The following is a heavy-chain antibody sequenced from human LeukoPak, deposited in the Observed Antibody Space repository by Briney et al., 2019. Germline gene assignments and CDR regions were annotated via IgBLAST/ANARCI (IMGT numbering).Heavy chain of an antibody. CDR1: GASMSPYF. V-gene: IGHV4-59*01. J-gene: IGHJ4*02. Sequence: SETLSLTCTVSGASMSPYFWSWLRQPPGKSLEWIGYISYSGSTNYKASLRSRLTVSVDTSKNQFSLKLNSVTAADTAVYYCARVSGYDWESFYDYWGQGTLVTVSS. D-gene: IGHD5-12*01. CDR2: ISYSGST. CDR3: ARVSGYDWESFYDY.